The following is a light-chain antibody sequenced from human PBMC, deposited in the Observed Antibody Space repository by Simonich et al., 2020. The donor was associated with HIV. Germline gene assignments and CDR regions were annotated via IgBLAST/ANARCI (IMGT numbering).Light chain of an antibody. J-gene: IGKJ2*03. CDR1: QSVSSY. CDR2: DAS. V-gene: IGKV3-11*01. CDR3: QQYNNWPLR. Sequence: EIVLTQSPATLSLSPGERATLSCRASQSVSSYLAWYQQKPGQAPRLLIYDASNRATGIPARFSGSGSGTDFTLTISSLEPEDFAVYYCQQYNNWPLRFGQGTKLEIK.